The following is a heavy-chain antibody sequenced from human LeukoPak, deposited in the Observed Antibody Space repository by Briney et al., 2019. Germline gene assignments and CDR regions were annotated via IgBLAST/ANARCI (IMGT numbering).Heavy chain of an antibody. J-gene: IGHJ4*02. CDR1: GFSLSTSGVG. V-gene: IGHV2-5*01. CDR2: IYWNDDK. CDR3: AHTSHDYDILTGYYFLFDY. Sequence: ESGPTLVKPTQTLTLTCTFSGFSLSTSGVGVGWIRQPPGKALEWLALIYWNDDKRYSPSLKSRLTITKDTSKNQVVLTMTNVDPVDTATYYCAHTSHDYDILTGYYFLFDYWGQGTLVTVSS. D-gene: IGHD3-9*01.